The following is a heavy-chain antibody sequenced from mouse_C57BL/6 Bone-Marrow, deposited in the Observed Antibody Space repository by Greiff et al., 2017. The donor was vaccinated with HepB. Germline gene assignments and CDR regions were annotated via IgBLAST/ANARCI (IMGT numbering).Heavy chain of an antibody. CDR2: IDPSDSYT. Sequence: VQLQQPGAELVRPGTSVKLSCKASGYTFTSYWMHWVKQRPGQGLEWIGVIDPSDSYTNYNQKFKGKATLTVDTSSSTAYMQLSSLTSADSAVYYCARREEYWGQGTTLTVSS. J-gene: IGHJ2*01. V-gene: IGHV1-59*01. CDR3: ARREEY. CDR1: GYTFTSYW.